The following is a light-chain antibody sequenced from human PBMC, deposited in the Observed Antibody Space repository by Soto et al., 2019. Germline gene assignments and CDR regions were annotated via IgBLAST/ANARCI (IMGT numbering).Light chain of an antibody. CDR2: DVT. Sequence: LTQPTSVSGSPGQSITISCTGTSSDIGDYDYVSWYQHLPGKAPKLLIFDVTHRPSGVFDRFSGSKSGNTASLTISGVRPEDEADYYCCSYTDIALDVVFGGGTKVTVL. J-gene: IGLJ2*01. CDR3: CSYTDIALDVV. CDR1: SSDIGDYDY. V-gene: IGLV2-14*01.